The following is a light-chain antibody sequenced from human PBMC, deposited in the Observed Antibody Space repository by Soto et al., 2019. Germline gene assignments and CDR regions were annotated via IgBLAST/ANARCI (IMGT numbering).Light chain of an antibody. J-gene: IGLJ2*01. V-gene: IGLV3-1*01. CDR3: QAWDSSTIV. CDR2: QDD. CDR1: KLGDKY. Sequence: SYELTQPPSVSVSPGQTASITCSGEKLGDKYVSWYQQKPGQSPVVVIYQDDRRPSGIPERFSGSNSGTTATLTITGTQAMDEADFYCQAWDSSTIVFGEGTKLTVL.